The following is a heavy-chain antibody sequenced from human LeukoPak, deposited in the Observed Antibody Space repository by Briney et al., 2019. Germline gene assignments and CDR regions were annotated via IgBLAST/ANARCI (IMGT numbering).Heavy chain of an antibody. CDR3: ARDQGSGWYAY. CDR2: IYYSGST. V-gene: IGHV4-59*01. CDR1: GGSISSYY. J-gene: IGHJ4*02. Sequence: SETLSLTCTVSGGSISSYYWSWIRQPPGKGLEWIWYIYYSGSTNYNPSLKSRVTISVDTSKNQFSLKLSSVTAADTAVYYCARDQGSGWYAYWGQGTLVTVSS. D-gene: IGHD6-19*01.